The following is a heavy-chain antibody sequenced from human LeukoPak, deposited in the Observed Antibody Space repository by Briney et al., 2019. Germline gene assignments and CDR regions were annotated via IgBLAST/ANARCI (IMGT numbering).Heavy chain of an antibody. CDR1: GGSFSGYY. V-gene: IGHV4-34*01. J-gene: IGHJ4*02. Sequence: SETLSLTCAVYGGSFSGYYWSWIRQPPGKGLEWIGETNHSGSTNYNPSLKSRVTISVDTSKNQFSLKLSSVTAADTAVYYCARGPHYDYVWGSYRRDYWGQGTLVTVSS. CDR3: ARGPHYDYVWGSYRRDY. D-gene: IGHD3-16*02. CDR2: TNHSGST.